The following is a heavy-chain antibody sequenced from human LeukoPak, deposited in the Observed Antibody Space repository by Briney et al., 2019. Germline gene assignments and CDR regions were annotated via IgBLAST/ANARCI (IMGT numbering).Heavy chain of an antibody. Sequence: SETLSLTCTVSGGSISSYYWSWIRQPPGKGLEWIGYIYYSGSTNYNPSPKSRVTISVDTSKNQFSLKLSSVTAADTAVYYCARDYYDSSGNYYFDYWGQGTLVTVSS. J-gene: IGHJ4*02. D-gene: IGHD3-22*01. CDR1: GGSISSYY. CDR3: ARDYYDSSGNYYFDY. CDR2: IYYSGST. V-gene: IGHV4-59*01.